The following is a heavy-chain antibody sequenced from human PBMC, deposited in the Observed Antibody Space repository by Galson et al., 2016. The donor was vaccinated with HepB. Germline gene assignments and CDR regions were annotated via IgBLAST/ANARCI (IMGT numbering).Heavy chain of an antibody. V-gene: IGHV3-7*01. CDR3: AREFKIAAPGVLDY. J-gene: IGHJ4*02. D-gene: IGHD6-13*01. Sequence: SLRLSCAASGFTFSSYWMSWVRQAPGKGLEWVANIKQDGSEKSYVDSVKGRFTIPRDNAKRSLYLQMNSLRAEDTAMYYCAREFKIAAPGVLDYWGQGTLVTVSS. CDR1: GFTFSSYW. CDR2: IKQDGSEK.